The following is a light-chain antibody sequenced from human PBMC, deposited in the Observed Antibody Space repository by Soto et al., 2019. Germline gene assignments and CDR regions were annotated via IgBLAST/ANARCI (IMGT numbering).Light chain of an antibody. CDR3: QQYGSSLTWT. V-gene: IGKV3-20*01. J-gene: IGKJ1*01. CDR2: AAS. CDR1: QSVISNY. Sequence: EVVLTQSPGTVSLSPGERVTLSCRASQSVISNYLAWYQQRPGQAPRLLLYAASSRATGIPDRFSGSGSGTDFSLSISSLEAEDFAVYYCQQYGSSLTWTFGQGTKVEMK.